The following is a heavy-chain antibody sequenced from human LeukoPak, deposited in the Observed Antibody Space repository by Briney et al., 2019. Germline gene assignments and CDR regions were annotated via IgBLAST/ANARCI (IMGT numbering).Heavy chain of an antibody. CDR3: AGFPIEVVVAATQDY. J-gene: IGHJ4*02. D-gene: IGHD2-15*01. V-gene: IGHV3-30-3*01. CDR1: GFTFSSYA. CDR2: ISYDGSNK. Sequence: GGSLRLSCAASGFTFSSYAMHWVRQAPGKGLEWVAVISYDGSNKYYADSVKGRFTISRDNSKNRLYLQMNSLRAEDTAVYYCAGFPIEVVVAATQDYWGQGTLVTVSS.